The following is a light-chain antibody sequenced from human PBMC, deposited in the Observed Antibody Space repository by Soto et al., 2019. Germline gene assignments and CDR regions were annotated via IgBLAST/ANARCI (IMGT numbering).Light chain of an antibody. CDR1: QGVSSY. CDR2: GAS. Sequence: EIVLTQSPATLSLSPGERATLSCRASQGVSSYLAWYQQKPGQAPRLLIYGASTRATAIPDRFSGSGSGTDFTLTVSRLEPEDFAVYYCQQRSNWQGATFGGGTKVDI. J-gene: IGKJ4*01. V-gene: IGKV3D-11*01. CDR3: QQRSNWQGAT.